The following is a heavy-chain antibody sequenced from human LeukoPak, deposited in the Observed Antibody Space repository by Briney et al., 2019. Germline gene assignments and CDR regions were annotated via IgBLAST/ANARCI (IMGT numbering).Heavy chain of an antibody. D-gene: IGHD1-26*01. Sequence: ASVKVSCKVSGYTLTELSMHWVRQAPGKGLEWMGGLDPEDGETIYAQKFQGRVTMTEDTSTDTAYMELSSLRSEDTAVYYCATPREVVGATKNAFDIWDQGTMVTVSS. V-gene: IGHV1-24*01. CDR1: GYTLTELS. J-gene: IGHJ3*02. CDR2: LDPEDGET. CDR3: ATPREVVGATKNAFDI.